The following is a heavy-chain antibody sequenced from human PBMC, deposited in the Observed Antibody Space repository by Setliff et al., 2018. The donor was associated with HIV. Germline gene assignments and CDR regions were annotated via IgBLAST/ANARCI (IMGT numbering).Heavy chain of an antibody. Sequence: GGSMRLSCAASGFTFSSYAMHWVRQAPGKGLEWVAVISYDGSNKYYADSVKGRFTISSDNSKNTLYLQMNSLRAEDTAVYYCASARYSSGYYVSFDYWGQGTLVTVSS. D-gene: IGHD6-19*01. J-gene: IGHJ4*02. V-gene: IGHV3-30*01. CDR1: GFTFSSYA. CDR2: ISYDGSNK. CDR3: ASARYSSGYYVSFDY.